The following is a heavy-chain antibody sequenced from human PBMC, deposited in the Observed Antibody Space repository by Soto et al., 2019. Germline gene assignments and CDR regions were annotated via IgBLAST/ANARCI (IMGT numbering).Heavy chain of an antibody. J-gene: IGHJ4*02. CDR3: AKPQGADIPFDS. CDR2: INPGGSIT. CDR1: GFTFSSYW. Sequence: GGSLRLSCAASGFTFSSYWMHWVRQAPGKGLVWVSRINPGGSITAYADSVKGRFTISRDNAKNTLYLQMNTLRGDDTALYYCAKPQGADIPFDSWGQGPLVTVSS. V-gene: IGHV3-74*01. D-gene: IGHD3-9*01.